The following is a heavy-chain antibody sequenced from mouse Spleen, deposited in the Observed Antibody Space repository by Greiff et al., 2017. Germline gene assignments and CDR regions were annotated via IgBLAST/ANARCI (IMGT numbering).Heavy chain of an antibody. J-gene: IGHJ1*01. Sequence: QVQLKQPGTELVKPGASVKLSCKASGYTFTSYWMHWVKQRPGQGLEWIGNINPSNGGTNYNEKFKSKATLTVDKSSSTAYMQLSSLTSEDSAVYYCARSPYYYGSSHFDVWGAGTTVTVSS. CDR3: ARSPYYYGSSHFDV. CDR2: INPSNGGT. CDR1: GYTFTSYW. V-gene: IGHV1-53*01. D-gene: IGHD1-1*01.